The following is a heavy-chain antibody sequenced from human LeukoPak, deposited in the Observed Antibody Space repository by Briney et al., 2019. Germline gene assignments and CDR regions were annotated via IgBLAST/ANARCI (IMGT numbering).Heavy chain of an antibody. V-gene: IGHV3-11*04. CDR3: ARDPYSGEYGPHYYYYMDV. D-gene: IGHD5-12*01. CDR2: ISSSGSII. Sequence: GGSLRLSCAASGFTFSDYYMSWIRQAPGKGLEWVSYISSSGSIIYYADSVKGRFTISRDSAEHSLYLQMNDLRDEETAVYYCARDPYSGEYGPHYYYYMDVWRKGTTVTVSS. CDR1: GFTFSDYY. J-gene: IGHJ6*03.